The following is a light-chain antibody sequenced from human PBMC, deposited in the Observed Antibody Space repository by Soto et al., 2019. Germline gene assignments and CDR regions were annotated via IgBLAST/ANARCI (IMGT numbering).Light chain of an antibody. Sequence: EIFMTESPATLSVSPVERVALAWMASQSVSSNLAWYQQKPGQAPRLLIYGASTRATGIPARFSGSGSGTEFTLTISSLQPEDFATYFCQQGYSTPRTFGQGTKVDIK. CDR2: GAS. V-gene: IGKV3-15*01. CDR1: QSVSSN. J-gene: IGKJ1*01. CDR3: QQGYSTPRT.